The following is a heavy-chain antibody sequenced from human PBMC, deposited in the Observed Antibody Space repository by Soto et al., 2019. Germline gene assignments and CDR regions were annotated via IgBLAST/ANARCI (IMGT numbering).Heavy chain of an antibody. CDR3: AREGVGTFFFDY. CDR1: GYTSTGYH. CDR2: INPSGVTI. J-gene: IGHJ4*02. Sequence: ASVKVSCKASGYTSTGYHIHWVRRAPRQGLEWMGIINPSGVTISHAQRFQGRLTMTRDTSTSTVYMELSSLRSEDTAIYYCAREGVGTFFFDYWGQGTLVTAPQ. D-gene: IGHD1-1*01. V-gene: IGHV1-46*01.